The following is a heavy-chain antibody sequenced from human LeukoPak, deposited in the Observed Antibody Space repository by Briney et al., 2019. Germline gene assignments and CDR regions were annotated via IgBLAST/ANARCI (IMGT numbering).Heavy chain of an antibody. CDR3: ARDISSTVTTV. CDR1: GFTFSNYR. J-gene: IGHJ4*02. V-gene: IGHV3-48*01. CDR2: ISSGSTTK. D-gene: IGHD4-17*01. Sequence: GGSLRLSCVASGFTFSNYRMNWVCQAPGKGLEWVAYISSGSTTKYYADSVKGRFTISRDNDKNSLYPQMNSLRAEDTAVYYCARDISSTVTTVWGQGTLVTVSS.